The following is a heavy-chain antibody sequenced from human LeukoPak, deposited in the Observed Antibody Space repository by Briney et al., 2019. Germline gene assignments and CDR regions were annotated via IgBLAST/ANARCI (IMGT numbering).Heavy chain of an antibody. Sequence: PGGSLRLSCAASGFPFSTYWMSWVRQAPGKGLEWVANIKQDGSEKYYVDSVKGRFTISRDNAKNSLYLQMNSLRAEDTAVYYCARDRSGWDYYYYYYMDVWGKGTTVTVSS. V-gene: IGHV3-7*01. CDR3: ARDRSGWDYYYYYYMDV. J-gene: IGHJ6*03. D-gene: IGHD6-19*01. CDR1: GFPFSTYW. CDR2: IKQDGSEK.